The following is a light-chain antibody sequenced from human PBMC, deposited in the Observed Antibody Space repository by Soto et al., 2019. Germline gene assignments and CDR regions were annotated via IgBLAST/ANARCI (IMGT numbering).Light chain of an antibody. V-gene: IGKV3-20*01. CDR2: GAS. J-gene: IGKJ1*01. CDR1: QSVSSY. Sequence: EIVLTQSPGTLSLSPGERATLSFRASQSVSSYLAWYQQKPGQAPRLLIYGASSRATGIPDRFSGSVSGTDITLTISSLETEDLAVYYCQQYGTSPQTFGQGTKVDIK. CDR3: QQYGTSPQT.